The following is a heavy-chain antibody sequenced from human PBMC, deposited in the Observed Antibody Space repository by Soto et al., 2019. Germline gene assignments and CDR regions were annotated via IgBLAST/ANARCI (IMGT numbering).Heavy chain of an antibody. CDR2: IYYSGST. V-gene: IGHV4-39*01. Sequence: PSETLSLTCTVSGGSISSSSYYWGWIRQPPGKGLEWIGSIYYSGSTYYNPSLKSRVTIPVDTSKNQFSLKLSSVTAADTAVYYCARHPYSSSWLYYYYGMDVWGQGTTVTVSS. D-gene: IGHD6-13*01. J-gene: IGHJ6*02. CDR1: GGSISSSSYY. CDR3: ARHPYSSSWLYYYYGMDV.